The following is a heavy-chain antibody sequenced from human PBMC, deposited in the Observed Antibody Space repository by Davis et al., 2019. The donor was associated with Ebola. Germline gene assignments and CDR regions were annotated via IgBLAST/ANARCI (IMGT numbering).Heavy chain of an antibody. D-gene: IGHD6-13*01. J-gene: IGHJ5*02. Sequence: ASVKVSCKASGYTFTSYYMHWVRQAPGQGLEWMGIINPSGGSTSYAQKFQGRVTMTRDTSTSTVYMELSSLRSDDTAVYYCARDRGIAAAGTGWFDPWGQGTLVTVSS. V-gene: IGHV1-46*01. CDR3: ARDRGIAAAGTGWFDP. CDR2: INPSGGST. CDR1: GYTFTSYY.